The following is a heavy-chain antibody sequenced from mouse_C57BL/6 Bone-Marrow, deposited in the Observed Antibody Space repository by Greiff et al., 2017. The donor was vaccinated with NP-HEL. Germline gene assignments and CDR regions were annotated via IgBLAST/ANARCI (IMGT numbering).Heavy chain of an antibody. CDR3: AVYDYDGYWYFDV. V-gene: IGHV1-54*01. J-gene: IGHJ1*03. CDR1: GYAFTNYL. D-gene: IGHD2-4*01. Sequence: QVQLKESGAELVRPGTSVKVSCKASGYAFTNYLIEWVKQRPGQGLEWIGVINPGSGGTNYNEKFKGKATLTADKSSSTAYMQLSSLTSEDSAVYFCAVYDYDGYWYFDVWGTGTTVTVSS. CDR2: INPGSGGT.